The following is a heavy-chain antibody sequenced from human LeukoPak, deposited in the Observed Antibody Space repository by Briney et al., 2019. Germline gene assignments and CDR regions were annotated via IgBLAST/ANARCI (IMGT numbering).Heavy chain of an antibody. Sequence: SETLSPTCTVSGGSLSSYYWSWIRQPPGKGLEWIGYIYSTGSANYNPPLKSRVTLSVDTAKNQISLKLNSVTAADTAVYYCARMGGYSGYATHWGQGTLVTVSS. V-gene: IGHV4-59*08. J-gene: IGHJ4*02. D-gene: IGHD5-12*01. CDR1: GGSLSSYY. CDR3: ARMGGYSGYATH. CDR2: IYSTGSA.